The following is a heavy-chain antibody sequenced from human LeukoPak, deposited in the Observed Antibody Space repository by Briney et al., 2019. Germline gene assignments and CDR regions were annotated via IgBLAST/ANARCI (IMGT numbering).Heavy chain of an antibody. J-gene: IGHJ4*02. CDR2: IYYSGST. Sequence: SETLSLTCTLSGGSISSSDYYWGWIRHPPGKGLEWIGSIYYSGSTYYNPSLKSRVIISVDTSKNQFSLKLSSVTAADTAVYHCARQVKVGGLIGYYFDLWGQGTLVTVSS. CDR1: GGSISSSDYY. D-gene: IGHD3-16*01. V-gene: IGHV4-39*01. CDR3: ARQVKVGGLIGYYFDL.